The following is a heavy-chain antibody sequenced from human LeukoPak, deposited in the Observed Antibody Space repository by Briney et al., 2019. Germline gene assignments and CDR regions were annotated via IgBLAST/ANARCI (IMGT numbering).Heavy chain of an antibody. J-gene: IGHJ3*02. CDR1: GFTFSSYS. V-gene: IGHV3-21*01. CDR3: ARDAFDI. CDR2: ISSSRSYI. Sequence: PGGSLRLSCAASGFTFSSYSMNWVRQAPGKGLEWVSSISSSRSYIYYAASVKGRFTISRDNAKNSLYLQMNSLRAEDTAVYYCARDAFDIWGQGTMVTVSS.